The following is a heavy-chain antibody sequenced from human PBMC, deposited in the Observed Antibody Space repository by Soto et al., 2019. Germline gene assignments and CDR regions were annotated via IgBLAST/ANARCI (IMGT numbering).Heavy chain of an antibody. Sequence: SETLSLTCTVSGGSISSYYWSWIRQPPGKGLEWIGCIYYSGSTNYNPSLKSRVTISVDTSKNQFSLKLSSVTAADTAVYYCARVSSAPYYYYLDVCGKGTTATAS. D-gene: IGHD3-16*01. CDR3: ARVSSAPYYYYLDV. V-gene: IGHV4-59*01. CDR1: GGSISSYY. J-gene: IGHJ6*03. CDR2: IYYSGST.